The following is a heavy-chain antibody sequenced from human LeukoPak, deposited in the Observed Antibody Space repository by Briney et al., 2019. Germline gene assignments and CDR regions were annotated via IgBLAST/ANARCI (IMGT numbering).Heavy chain of an antibody. CDR3: ARAPGGYYDSSGYWYY. D-gene: IGHD3-22*01. CDR1: GYTFTSYG. CDR2: ISAYNGNT. J-gene: IGHJ4*02. V-gene: IGHV1-18*01. Sequence: ASVKVSCKASGYTFTSYGISWVRQAPGQGLEWMGWISAYNGNTNYARKLQGRVTMTTDTSTSTAYMELRSLRSDDTAVYYCARAPGGYYDSSGYWYYWGQGTLVTVSS.